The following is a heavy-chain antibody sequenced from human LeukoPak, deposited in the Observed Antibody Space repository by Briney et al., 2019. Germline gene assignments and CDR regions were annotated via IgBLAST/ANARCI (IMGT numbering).Heavy chain of an antibody. CDR1: GFTFSSYG. Sequence: GGSLRLSCAASGFTFSSYGIHWVRQAAGKGLGWVTFTRYDGSNKYHADSVKGRLTISRDNSKNTLYLQMNSLRAEDTAVYYCAKSRAGGGTAMVTFDYWGQGTLVTVSS. CDR2: TRYDGSNK. V-gene: IGHV3-30*02. J-gene: IGHJ4*02. CDR3: AKSRAGGGTAMVTFDY. D-gene: IGHD5-18*01.